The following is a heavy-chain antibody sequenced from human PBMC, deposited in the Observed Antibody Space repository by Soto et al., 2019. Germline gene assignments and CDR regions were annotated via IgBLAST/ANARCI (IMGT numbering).Heavy chain of an antibody. CDR2: IWYDGSNK. CDR3: ATGWELDPGHY. D-gene: IGHD1-26*01. V-gene: IGHV3-33*01. Sequence: PGGSLRLSCAASGFTFSSYGMHWVRQAPGKGLEWVAVIWYDGSNKYYADSVKGRFTISRDNSKNTLYLQMNSLRAEDTAVYYCATGWELDPGHYWGQGTLVTVSS. J-gene: IGHJ4*02. CDR1: GFTFSSYG.